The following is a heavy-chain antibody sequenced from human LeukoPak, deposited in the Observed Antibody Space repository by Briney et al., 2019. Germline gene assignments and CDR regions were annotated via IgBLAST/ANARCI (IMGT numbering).Heavy chain of an antibody. CDR1: GGSISSSSYY. CDR3: ARDIVVVPSDAFDI. Sequence: SETLSLTCTVSGGSISSSSYYWGWIRQPPGKGLEWIGSIYYSGSTYYNPSLKSRVTISVDTSKNQFSLKLSSVTAADTAVYYCARDIVVVPSDAFDIWGQGTMVTVSS. D-gene: IGHD2-2*01. J-gene: IGHJ3*02. V-gene: IGHV4-39*07. CDR2: IYYSGST.